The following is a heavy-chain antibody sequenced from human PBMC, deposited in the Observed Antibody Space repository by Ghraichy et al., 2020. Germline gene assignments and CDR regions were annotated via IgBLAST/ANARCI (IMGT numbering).Heavy chain of an antibody. V-gene: IGHV4-30-2*01. CDR1: GGSISSGSYS. CDR2: IYHSRNT. J-gene: IGHJ3*02. CDR3: ARAPYDDDGFYDDGFDI. D-gene: IGHD3-22*01. Sequence: SQTRSLTCAVSGGSISSGSYSWSWIRQPPGKGLEWIGYIYHSRNTYYNPSLKSRVTISLDSSKNQFSLKLSSVTAADTAVYYCARAPYDDDGFYDDGFDIWGQGTMFTVSS.